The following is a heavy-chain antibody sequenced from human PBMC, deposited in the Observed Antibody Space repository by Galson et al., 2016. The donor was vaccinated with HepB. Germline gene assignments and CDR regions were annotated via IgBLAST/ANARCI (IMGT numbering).Heavy chain of an antibody. V-gene: IGHV4-59*12. CDR3: ARRFGPSWFDP. D-gene: IGHD3-16*01. CDR2: IYYSGAT. CDR1: GGSIISNY. J-gene: IGHJ5*02. Sequence: SETLSLTCTVSGGSIISNYWIWIRQPPGKGLEWIGYIYYSGATNYNPSLQSRVTISVVTSKNRFSLKLASVTAADTAFYYCARRFGPSWFDPWGQGTLVTVSS.